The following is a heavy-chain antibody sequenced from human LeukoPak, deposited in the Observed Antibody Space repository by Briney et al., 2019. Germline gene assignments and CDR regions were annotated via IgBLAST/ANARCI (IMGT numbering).Heavy chain of an antibody. J-gene: IGHJ4*02. CDR3: AKDRSSSGWYYFDY. V-gene: IGHV3-23*01. CDR1: GFTFSSYA. D-gene: IGHD6-19*01. CDR2: ISGSGGGT. Sequence: GGSLRLSCAASGFTFSSYAMTWIRRAPGKGLEWVSAISGSGGGTHYADSVKGRFTISRDNSKNTLYLQMNSLRAEDTAVYYCAKDRSSSGWYYFDYWGQGTLVTVPS.